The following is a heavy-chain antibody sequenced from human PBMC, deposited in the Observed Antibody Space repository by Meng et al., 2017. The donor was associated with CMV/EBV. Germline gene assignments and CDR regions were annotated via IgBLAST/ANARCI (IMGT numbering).Heavy chain of an antibody. Sequence: QVQLVESGGGLVKPGGSLTLSCAASGFTFSDSYMSWIRQAPGKGLEWVSYISGSSSSIDYADSVKGRFTISRDNSKNTLYLQMNSLRAEDTAVYYCAKDGDYTWFDPWGQGTLVTVSS. CDR2: ISGSSSSI. V-gene: IGHV3-11*01. CDR1: GFTFSDSY. D-gene: IGHD7-27*01. CDR3: AKDGDYTWFDP. J-gene: IGHJ5*02.